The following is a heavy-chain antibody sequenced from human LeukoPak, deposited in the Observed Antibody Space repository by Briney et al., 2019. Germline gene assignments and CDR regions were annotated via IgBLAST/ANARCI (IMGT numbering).Heavy chain of an antibody. Sequence: SETLSLTCTVSGGSVSSNYWSWIRQPPGKGLEWIGYIYYSGSTNYNPSLKSRVTISVDTSKNQFSLKLSSVTAADTAVYYCAREGAVILTHMGAFDIWGQGTMVTVSS. CDR2: IYYSGST. V-gene: IGHV4-59*02. CDR3: AREGAVILTHMGAFDI. D-gene: IGHD2-21*01. J-gene: IGHJ3*02. CDR1: GGSVSSNY.